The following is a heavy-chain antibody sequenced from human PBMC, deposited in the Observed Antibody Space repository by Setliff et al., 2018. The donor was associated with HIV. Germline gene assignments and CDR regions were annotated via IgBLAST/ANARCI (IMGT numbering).Heavy chain of an antibody. D-gene: IGHD2-15*01. J-gene: IGHJ4*01. CDR3: AKDGISGGAYPPYYFDY. V-gene: IGHV3-23*01. CDR2: ISGSGGST. CDR1: GFTFSNYA. Sequence: GSLRLSCAASGFTFSNYAMSWVRQAPGKGLEWVSVISGSGGSTFYADSVKGRFTISRDNSKNTLYLQMNGLRVEDTAVYYCAKDGISGGAYPPYYFDYWGHGTLVTVSS.